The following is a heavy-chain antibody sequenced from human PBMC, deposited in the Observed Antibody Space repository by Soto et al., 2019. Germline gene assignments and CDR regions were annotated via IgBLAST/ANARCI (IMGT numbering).Heavy chain of an antibody. V-gene: IGHV1-18*01. CDR3: ARDWGSGWPTYSDP. D-gene: IGHD6-19*01. J-gene: IGHJ5*02. CDR2: ISGYNGNT. Sequence: QVQLVQSGAEVKKPGASVKVSCKASGYTFTNYGISWVRQAPGQGLEWMGWISGYNGNTNYPQKFQGRVTMTTDTSXSTAYMELRSLRSDDTAVYYCARDWGSGWPTYSDPWGQGTLVTVSS. CDR1: GYTFTNYG.